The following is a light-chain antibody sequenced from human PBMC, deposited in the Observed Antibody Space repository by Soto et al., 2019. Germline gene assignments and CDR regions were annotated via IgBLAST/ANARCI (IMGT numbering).Light chain of an antibody. J-gene: IGLJ2*01. CDR3: SLYTDSSFVI. CDR1: SSDIGDYKY. CDR2: DVS. V-gene: IGLV2-14*03. Sequence: QSVLTQPASVSGSPGQSITISCTGTSSDIGDYKYVSWYKQHPGKAPKLMIYDVSNRPSGVSNRFSGSKSGNTASLTISGLQAEDEADYYCSLYTDSSFVIFGGGTKVTVL.